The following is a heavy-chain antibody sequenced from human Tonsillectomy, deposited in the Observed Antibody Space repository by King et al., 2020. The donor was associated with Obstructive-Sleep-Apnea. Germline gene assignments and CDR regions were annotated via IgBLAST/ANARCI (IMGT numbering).Heavy chain of an antibody. Sequence: VQLVESGGGLVQPGGSVRLSCGASGFTFSSYWMTWVRQAPGKGLEWVANIKQDGSVKNYEDSVKGRFTISRDNAKKSVFLQMNSLTAVDTAVYYCAREYWGPDYWGQGTLVTVSS. CDR1: GFTFSSYW. V-gene: IGHV3-7*01. CDR3: AREYWGPDY. J-gene: IGHJ4*02. D-gene: IGHD3-16*01. CDR2: IKQDGSVK.